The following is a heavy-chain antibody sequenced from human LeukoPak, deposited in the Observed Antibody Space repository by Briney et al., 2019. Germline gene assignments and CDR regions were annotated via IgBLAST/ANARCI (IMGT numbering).Heavy chain of an antibody. CDR1: GYSFTSYW. Sequence: GESLKISCKGSGYSFTSYWISWVRQMPGKGLEWMGRIDPSDSYTNYSPSFQGHVTISADKSISTAYLQWSSLKASDTAMYYCARLMAVPAAPYYYGMDVWGQGTAVTVSS. J-gene: IGHJ6*02. V-gene: IGHV5-10-1*01. D-gene: IGHD2-2*01. CDR3: ARLMAVPAAPYYYGMDV. CDR2: IDPSDSYT.